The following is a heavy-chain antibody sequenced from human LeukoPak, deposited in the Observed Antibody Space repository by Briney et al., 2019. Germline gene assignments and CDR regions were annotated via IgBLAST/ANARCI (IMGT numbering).Heavy chain of an antibody. CDR2: IYHSGTT. Sequence: PSETLSLTCAVSNYSITSGYFWGWIRQPPGKGLEWVAGIYHSGTTYYNPSLRNRVTLFVDTSKNQFSLKLTSLTAADTAVYYCARDGVFHDSDGYSFGYWGQGTLVTVSS. CDR1: NYSITSGYF. D-gene: IGHD3-22*01. V-gene: IGHV4-38-2*02. CDR3: ARDGVFHDSDGYSFGY. J-gene: IGHJ4*02.